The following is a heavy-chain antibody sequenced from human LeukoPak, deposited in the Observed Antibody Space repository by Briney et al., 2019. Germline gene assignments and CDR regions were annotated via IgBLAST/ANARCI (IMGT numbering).Heavy chain of an antibody. J-gene: IGHJ4*02. CDR2: IKGDGSEK. Sequence: GGSLRLPCAASGFTFSSYWMTWVRQAPGKGLEWVANIKGDGSEKYYVDSVKGRFTISRDNAKNSLYLQMNSLRAEDTAVYYCARARIVATSPYDYWGQGTLVTVSS. CDR1: GFTFSSYW. CDR3: ARARIVATSPYDY. D-gene: IGHD5-12*01. V-gene: IGHV3-7*01.